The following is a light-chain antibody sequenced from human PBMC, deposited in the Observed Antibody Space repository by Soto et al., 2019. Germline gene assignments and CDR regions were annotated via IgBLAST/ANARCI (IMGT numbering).Light chain of an antibody. CDR1: SSDVGSYNL. J-gene: IGLJ3*02. CDR2: EGS. V-gene: IGLV2-14*02. CDR3: QSYDSSLSYWV. Sequence: QSALTQPASVSGSPGQSITISCTGTSSDVGSYNLVSWYQQHPGKAPKLMIYEGSKRPSGVSNRFSGSKSGNTASLTISGLQAEDEADYYCQSYDSSLSYWVFGGGTKLTVL.